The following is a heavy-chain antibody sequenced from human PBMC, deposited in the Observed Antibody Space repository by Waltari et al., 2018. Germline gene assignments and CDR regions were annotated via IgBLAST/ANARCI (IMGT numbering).Heavy chain of an antibody. J-gene: IGHJ4*02. CDR1: GXILHTFX. V-gene: IGHV3-21*01. CDR2: ISSRSTNI. D-gene: IGHD3-16*01. Sequence: EVQLVESXGGLVKPGGSLRLSCXASGXILHTFXLXWVRQAPGKGLEGVESISSRSTNIXYADSVKGRFTIXREXARXSXFXQRNSLRAXXTAVXYCARDEGGXXQGDFDYXGQGTLVSVXS. CDR3: ARDEGGXXQGDFDY.